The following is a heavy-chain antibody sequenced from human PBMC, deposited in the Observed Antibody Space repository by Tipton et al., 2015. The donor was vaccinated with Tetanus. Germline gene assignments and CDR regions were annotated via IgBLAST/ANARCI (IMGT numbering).Heavy chain of an antibody. V-gene: IGHV4-61*08. CDR2: IFYSGNS. CDR1: GGSISSDGAY. J-gene: IGHJ4*02. CDR3: ARGLIDDFLGSRMYFDS. D-gene: IGHD3-16*01. Sequence: TLSLTCTVSGGSISSDGAYWSWIRQPPGKGLEWIGDIFYSGNSIPNPSFRSRVTMSADTSRTLFSLTLMSVTAAGTAGYFCARGLIDDFLGSRMYFDSWGPGPLVTVSS.